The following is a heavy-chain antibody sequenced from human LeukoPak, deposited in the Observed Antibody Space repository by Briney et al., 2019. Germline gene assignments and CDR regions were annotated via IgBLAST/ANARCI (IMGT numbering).Heavy chain of an antibody. V-gene: IGHV4-59*01. CDR3: AVITGTTLDAFDI. D-gene: IGHD1-20*01. CDR1: GGSISSYY. J-gene: IGHJ3*02. Sequence: KPSETLSLTCTVSGGSISSYYWSWIRQPPGKGLEWIGYIYYSGSTNYDPSLKSRVTISVDTSKNQFSLKLSSVTAADTAVYYCAVITGTTLDAFDIWGQGTMVTVSS. CDR2: IYYSGST.